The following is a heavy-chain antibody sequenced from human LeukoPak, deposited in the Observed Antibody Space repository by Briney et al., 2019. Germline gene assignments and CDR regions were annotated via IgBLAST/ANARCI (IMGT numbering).Heavy chain of an antibody. CDR1: GFTFDDYA. CDR3: AKDMFPGCSSTSCYTGIFDY. D-gene: IGHD2-2*02. J-gene: IGHJ4*02. Sequence: LPGRSLRLSCAASGFTFDDYAMHWVRHAPGKGLEWVSGISWNSGSIGYADSVKGRFTISRDNAKNSLYLQMNSLRAEDTALYYCAKDMFPGCSSTSCYTGIFDYWGQGTLVTVSS. V-gene: IGHV3-9*01. CDR2: ISWNSGSI.